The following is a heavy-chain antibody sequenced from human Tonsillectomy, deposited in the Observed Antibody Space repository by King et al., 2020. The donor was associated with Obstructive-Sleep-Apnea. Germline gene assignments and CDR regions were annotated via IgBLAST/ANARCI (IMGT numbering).Heavy chain of an antibody. CDR3: VRDVGCGSHISPHDYYGMDV. CDR1: GFTFRNHP. D-gene: IGHD2-2*03. Sequence: VQLVESGGGLVQPGGSLRLSCSASGFTFRNHPMHWVRQAPGKGLEYVSAIISNGGSIYYADSVKGRFTISRDNSKNTLYFQLSSLRPEDTAIYYCVRDVGCGSHISPHDYYGMDVWGQGTTVIVSS. J-gene: IGHJ6*02. V-gene: IGHV3-64*05. CDR2: IISNGGSI.